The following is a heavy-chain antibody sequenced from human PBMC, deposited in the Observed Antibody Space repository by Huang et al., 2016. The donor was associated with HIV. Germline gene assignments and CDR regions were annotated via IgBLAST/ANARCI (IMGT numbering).Heavy chain of an antibody. J-gene: IGHJ4*02. Sequence: EVQLVQSGVELKKPGESLKISCRASGYTFTHYWIGWVRQMPGKGLEWWGIVYPGDPDTSYSPSVQGQVTISADKSVNTAYLQWGGLKASDTAIYYCARFSHKRSTHESGFGYWGQGTLVTVSS. D-gene: IGHD2-2*01. V-gene: IGHV5-51*01. CDR3: ARFSHKRSTHESGFGY. CDR1: GYTFTHYW. CDR2: VYPGDPDT.